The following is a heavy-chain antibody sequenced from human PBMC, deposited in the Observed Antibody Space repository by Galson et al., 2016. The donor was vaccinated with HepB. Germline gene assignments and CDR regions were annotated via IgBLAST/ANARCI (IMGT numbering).Heavy chain of an antibody. CDR1: GFTFNNAW. CDR2: IKSNTDGRTA. J-gene: IGHJ4*02. Sequence: SLRLSCAASGFTFNNAWMDWVRQAPGKGLDWVGRIKSNTDGRTAEYAAPVKGSFTISRDDAKNTLYLQMNSLKTEDTAVYYCHTDFRKPPGDYWGQGTLVTVSS. CDR3: HTDFRKPPGDY. V-gene: IGHV3-15*01. D-gene: IGHD3-10*01.